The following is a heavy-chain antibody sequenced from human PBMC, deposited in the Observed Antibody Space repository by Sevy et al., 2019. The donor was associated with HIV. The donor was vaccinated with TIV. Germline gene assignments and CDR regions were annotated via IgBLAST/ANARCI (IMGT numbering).Heavy chain of an antibody. V-gene: IGHV3-30*02. CDR1: GFTFSTYG. Sequence: GGSLRLSCAASGFTFSTYGMHWVRQAPGKGLEWVAFIRYDESEQYCADSVKGRCTISRDNSKSPLYLRLSSLRDEDTAVYYCAKDPRPSHRITTFGGVDYFEYWGQGTLVTVSS. CDR3: AKDPRPSHRITTFGGVDYFEY. D-gene: IGHD3-3*01. J-gene: IGHJ4*02. CDR2: IRYDESEQ.